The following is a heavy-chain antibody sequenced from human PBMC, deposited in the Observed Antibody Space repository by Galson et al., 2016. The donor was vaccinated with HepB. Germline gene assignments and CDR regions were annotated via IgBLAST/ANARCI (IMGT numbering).Heavy chain of an antibody. CDR3: AKGSDYYDSRSLNY. D-gene: IGHD3-22*01. J-gene: IGHJ4*02. CDR1: GFSFTNYA. Sequence: SLRLSCAASGFSFTNYAMNWVRQAPGKGLEWVSSISGSGATTYYAGSVKGRFTISRDNSKNTLFLQINSLRADDTAVYFCAKGSDYYDSRSLNYWGQGIPVTVSS. V-gene: IGHV3-23*01. CDR2: ISGSGATT.